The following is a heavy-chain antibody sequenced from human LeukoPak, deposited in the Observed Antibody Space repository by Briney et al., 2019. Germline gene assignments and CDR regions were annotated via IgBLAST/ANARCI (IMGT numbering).Heavy chain of an antibody. CDR2: IYYSGST. CDR3: ARQRGSSWDYYYYYYMDV. Sequence: SETLSLTCTVSGGSISSSSYYWGWIRQPPGKGLEWIGSIYYSGSTYYNPSLKSRVTISVDTSKNQFSLKLSSVTAADTAVYCCARQRGSSWDYYYYYYMDVWGKGTTVTVSS. D-gene: IGHD6-6*01. CDR1: GGSISSSSYY. J-gene: IGHJ6*03. V-gene: IGHV4-39*01.